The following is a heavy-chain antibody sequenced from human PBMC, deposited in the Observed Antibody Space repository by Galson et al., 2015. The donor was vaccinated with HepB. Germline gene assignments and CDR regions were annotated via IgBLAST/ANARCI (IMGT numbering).Heavy chain of an antibody. CDR1: GFTFSSYG. CDR3: ARPYYYDSSGYSLDY. J-gene: IGHJ4*02. V-gene: IGHV3-33*01. D-gene: IGHD3-22*01. Sequence: SLRLSCAASGFTFSSYGMHWVRQAPGKGLEWVAVIWYDGSNKYYADSVKGRFTISRDNSKNTLYLQMNSLRAEDTAVYYCARPYYYDSSGYSLDYWGQGTLVTVSS. CDR2: IWYDGSNK.